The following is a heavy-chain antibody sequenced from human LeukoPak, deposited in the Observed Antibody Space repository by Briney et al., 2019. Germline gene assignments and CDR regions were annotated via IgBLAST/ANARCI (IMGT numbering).Heavy chain of an antibody. J-gene: IGHJ4*02. CDR2: IYPGDSDT. Sequence: GESLKISCKGSGYSFSTHWIGWVRQMPGKGLEWMGIIYPGDSDTRYSPSFQGQVTISADRSISSAYLQWSSLKASDTAMYYCARSYGSGSYSEYWGQGTLVTVSS. D-gene: IGHD3-10*01. V-gene: IGHV5-51*01. CDR1: GYSFSTHW. CDR3: ARSYGSGSYSEY.